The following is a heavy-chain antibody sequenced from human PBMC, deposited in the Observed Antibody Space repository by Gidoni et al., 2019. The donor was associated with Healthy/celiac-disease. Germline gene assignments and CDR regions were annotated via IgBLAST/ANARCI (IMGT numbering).Heavy chain of an antibody. CDR2: IYYSGST. CDR3: ARTRDGGFRDGYIPPHFDY. D-gene: IGHD5-12*01. J-gene: IGHJ4*02. Sequence: QVQLQESGPGLVKPSETLSLTCTVSGGSIRGYSWSWIRQPPGKGLEWIGYIYYSGSTNYNPSLKSRVTISVDTSKNQFSLKLSSVTAADTAVYYCARTRDGGFRDGYIPPHFDYWGQGTLVTVSS. V-gene: IGHV4-59*08. CDR1: GGSIRGYS.